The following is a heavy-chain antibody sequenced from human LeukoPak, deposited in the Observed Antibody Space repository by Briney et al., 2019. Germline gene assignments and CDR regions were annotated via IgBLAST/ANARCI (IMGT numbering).Heavy chain of an antibody. V-gene: IGHV1-46*01. Sequence: ASVKVSCKPSGYTFTSYYMYWVRQAPGQGLEWMGMINPSGGSTTYAQKFQGRVTMTRDTSTSTVYMELSSLRSEDTAVYYCARDVGSSSWYFDYWGQGTLVTVSP. CDR3: ARDVGSSSWYFDY. CDR1: GYTFTSYY. J-gene: IGHJ4*02. D-gene: IGHD6-13*01. CDR2: INPSGGST.